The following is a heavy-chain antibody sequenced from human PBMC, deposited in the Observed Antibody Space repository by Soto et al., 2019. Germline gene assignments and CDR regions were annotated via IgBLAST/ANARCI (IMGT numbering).Heavy chain of an antibody. CDR1: GFTFTNAW. Sequence: EVQLVESGGGLVKPGGSLRLSCAASGFTFTNAWMNWVRQAPGKGLEWVGRIKSNTDGGTTDYAAPVKGRFTISRDDSKNTLYLQMNSLKTEDTAMYYCTAERRSGYNYLDYWGQRTLVTVSS. CDR2: IKSNTDGGTT. D-gene: IGHD3-3*01. V-gene: IGHV3-15*01. J-gene: IGHJ4*02. CDR3: TAERRSGYNYLDY.